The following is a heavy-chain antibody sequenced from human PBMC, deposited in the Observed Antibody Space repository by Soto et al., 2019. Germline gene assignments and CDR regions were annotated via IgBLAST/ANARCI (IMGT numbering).Heavy chain of an antibody. J-gene: IGHJ6*02. CDR1: GGTFSSYA. Sequence: SVKVSCKASGGTFSSYAISWVRQAPGQGLEWMGGIIPIFGTANYAQKFQGRVTITADESTSTAYMELSSLRSEDTSVYYCARFSGGSYNTYYFYYCMDVWGQGTTVTVSS. V-gene: IGHV1-69*13. CDR2: IIPIFGTA. CDR3: ARFSGGSYNTYYFYYCMDV. D-gene: IGHD2-15*01.